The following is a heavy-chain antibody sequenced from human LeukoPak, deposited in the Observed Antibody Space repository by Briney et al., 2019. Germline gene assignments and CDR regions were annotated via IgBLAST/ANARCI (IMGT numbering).Heavy chain of an antibody. J-gene: IGHJ1*01. D-gene: IGHD1-26*01. CDR3: ARDEVGRGSQPYFQH. Sequence: GGSLRLSCAASEFTFSSYAMSWVRQAPGKGLEWVSAITGSGDSGDRTYYADSVKGRFTISRDNSKNTLYLQMNSLRAEDTAVYYCARDEVGRGSQPYFQHWGQGTLVTVSS. CDR1: EFTFSSYA. V-gene: IGHV3-23*01. CDR2: ITGSGDSGDRT.